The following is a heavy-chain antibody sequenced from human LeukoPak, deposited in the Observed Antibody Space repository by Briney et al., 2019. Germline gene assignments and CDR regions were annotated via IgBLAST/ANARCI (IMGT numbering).Heavy chain of an antibody. D-gene: IGHD6-19*01. Sequence: PSETLSLTCTVSNASISGYFWSWIRQPPGKGLEWIGYIYYSGSTNCNPSLKSRVTISVDTSTNQFSLELSSVTAADTAVYYCARHSEGSGWSRADFDYWGQGTLVTVSS. CDR3: ARHSEGSGWSRADFDY. CDR2: IYYSGST. CDR1: NASISGYF. V-gene: IGHV4-59*08. J-gene: IGHJ4*02.